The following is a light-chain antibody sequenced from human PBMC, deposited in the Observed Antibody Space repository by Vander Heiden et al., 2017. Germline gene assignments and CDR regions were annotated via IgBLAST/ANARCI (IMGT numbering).Light chain of an antibody. J-gene: IGLJ2*01. CDR2: GNN. Sequence: QSVLTQPPSLSAAPPQSVTISCTGSSSNIGATYDVHWYQQLPGTAPKLLIYGNNNRPSGVPDRFSGSKSGTSASLAITGLQAEDEADYYCQSFDNNLNGYVLFGGGTKLTVL. CDR3: QSFDNNLNGYVL. CDR1: SSNIGATYD. V-gene: IGLV1-40*01.